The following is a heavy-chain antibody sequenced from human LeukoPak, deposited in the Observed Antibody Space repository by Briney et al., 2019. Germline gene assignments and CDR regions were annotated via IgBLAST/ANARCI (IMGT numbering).Heavy chain of an antibody. D-gene: IGHD1-14*01. V-gene: IGHV3-30*04. Sequence: GGSLRLSCAASGFTFSSYAMHWVRQAPGRGLEWVAVISYDGSNKYYADSVKGRFTISRDNSKNTLYLQMNSLRAEDTAVYYCARVGPWVNPDYYYYYMDVWGKGTTVTVSS. CDR3: ARVGPWVNPDYYYYYMDV. CDR1: GFTFSSYA. CDR2: ISYDGSNK. J-gene: IGHJ6*03.